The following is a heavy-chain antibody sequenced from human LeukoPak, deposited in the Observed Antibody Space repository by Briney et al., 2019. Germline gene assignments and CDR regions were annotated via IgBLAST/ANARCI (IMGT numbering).Heavy chain of an antibody. J-gene: IGHJ3*02. D-gene: IGHD3-10*01. CDR1: GYSISSTYY. V-gene: IGHV4-38-2*02. Sequence: SETLSLTCTVSGYSISSTYYWGWIRQPPGKGLEWVGSVFHSGNTYYNPSLKSRLTISADTSKNQFSLTLTSVTAADTAVYYCAKSNGYGLIDIWGQGTMVTVSS. CDR3: AKSNGYGLIDI. CDR2: VFHSGNT.